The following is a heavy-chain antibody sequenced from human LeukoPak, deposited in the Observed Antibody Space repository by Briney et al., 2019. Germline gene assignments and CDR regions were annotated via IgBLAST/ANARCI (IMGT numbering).Heavy chain of an antibody. V-gene: IGHV3-66*01. Sequence: QRGVSLRLSCAASGFTVSYNYMSWVRQAPGKGLEWVSVIYSGGTTYYADSVKGRFTISRDNSKNTLYLLMNSLRAEDTAVYYCARGGYCSGGNCYGYFDYWGQGTLVTVSS. J-gene: IGHJ4*02. CDR3: ARGGYCSGGNCYGYFDY. D-gene: IGHD2-15*01. CDR1: GFTVSYNY. CDR2: IYSGGTT.